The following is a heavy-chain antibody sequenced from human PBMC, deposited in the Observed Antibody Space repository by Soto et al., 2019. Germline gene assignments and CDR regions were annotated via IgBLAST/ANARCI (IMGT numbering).Heavy chain of an antibody. CDR3: ARDRRYSYDSFDY. Sequence: QVQLVESGGGVVQPGRSLRLSCAASGFTFSSYAMHWVRQAPGKGLEWVAVISYDGSNKYYADSVKGRFTISRDNSKNTRYLQMNSLRAEDTAVYYCARDRRYSYDSFDYWGQGTLVTVSS. D-gene: IGHD5-18*01. V-gene: IGHV3-30-3*01. CDR2: ISYDGSNK. J-gene: IGHJ4*02. CDR1: GFTFSSYA.